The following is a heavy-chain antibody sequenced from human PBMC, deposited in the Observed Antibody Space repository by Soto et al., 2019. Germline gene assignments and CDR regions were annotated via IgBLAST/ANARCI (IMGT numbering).Heavy chain of an antibody. Sequence: SVKVSCKASGGTFSSYTISWVRQAPGQGLEWMGRIIPILGIANYAQKFQGRVTIAADKSTSTAYMELSSLRSEDTAVYYCARDLGNNWNYPHDAFDIWGQGTMVTVSS. CDR3: ARDLGNNWNYPHDAFDI. D-gene: IGHD1-7*01. CDR2: IIPILGIA. V-gene: IGHV1-69*04. J-gene: IGHJ3*02. CDR1: GGTFSSYT.